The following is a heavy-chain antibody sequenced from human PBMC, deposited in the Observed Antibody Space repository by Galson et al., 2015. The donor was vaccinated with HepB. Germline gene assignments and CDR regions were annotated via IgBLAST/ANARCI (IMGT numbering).Heavy chain of an antibody. CDR2: IDPSDSNT. V-gene: IGHV5-10-1*01. D-gene: IGHD3-10*01. Sequence: QSGAEVKKPGESLRISCKGSGYSFTSYWISWVRQMPGKGLEWMGRIDPSDSNTNYNPSFRGHVTISADKSISTAYLQWSSLKASDTAMYYCARSRPVSPGRNFFYGMDVWGQGTTVTVSS. CDR1: GYSFTSYW. J-gene: IGHJ6*02. CDR3: ARSRPVSPGRNFFYGMDV.